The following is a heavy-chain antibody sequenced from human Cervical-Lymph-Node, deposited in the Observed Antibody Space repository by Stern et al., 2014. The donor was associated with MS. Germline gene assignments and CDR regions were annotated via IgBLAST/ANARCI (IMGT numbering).Heavy chain of an antibody. J-gene: IGHJ6*02. CDR1: GYTFTSYG. Sequence: QVQLGQSGAEVKKPGASVKVSCKASGYTFTSYGISWVRQAPGQGLEWMGWISAYNGNTNYAQKLQGRVTMTTDTSTSTAYMELRSLRSDDTAVYYCARVRTTVTSYYYYGMDVWGQGTTVTVSS. D-gene: IGHD4-17*01. CDR3: ARVRTTVTSYYYYGMDV. CDR2: ISAYNGNT. V-gene: IGHV1-18*01.